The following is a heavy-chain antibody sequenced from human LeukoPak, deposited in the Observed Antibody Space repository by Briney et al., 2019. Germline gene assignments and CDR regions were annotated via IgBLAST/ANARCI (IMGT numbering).Heavy chain of an antibody. CDR2: ISAYTGNT. Sequence: ASVKVSCKASAYTFTNYGITWVRQAPGQGLEWMGWISAYTGNTNYAQKIQGRVTMTTDTSTSTAYMELRSLRSDDTAVYYCARDSPQSSWDYCGQGTLVTVSS. J-gene: IGHJ4*02. V-gene: IGHV1-18*01. D-gene: IGHD6-13*01. CDR3: ARDSPQSSWDY. CDR1: AYTFTNYG.